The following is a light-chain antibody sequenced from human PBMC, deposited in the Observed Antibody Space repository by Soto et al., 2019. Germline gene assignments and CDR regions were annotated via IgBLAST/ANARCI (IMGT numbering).Light chain of an antibody. Sequence: QSVLTQPPSVSGAPRQRVTISCTGSSSNIGAGYDVHWYQQLPGTAPKLLIYDNNNRPSGVPDRFSGSKSGTSASLAITGLQAEDEADYYCQSYDSSLSAWVFGGGTKVTVL. J-gene: IGLJ3*02. V-gene: IGLV1-40*01. CDR3: QSYDSSLSAWV. CDR2: DNN. CDR1: SSNIGAGYD.